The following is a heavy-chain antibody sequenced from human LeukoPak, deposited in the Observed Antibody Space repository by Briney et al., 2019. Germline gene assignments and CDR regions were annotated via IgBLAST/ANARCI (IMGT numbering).Heavy chain of an antibody. CDR2: ISGSGSTI. J-gene: IGHJ6*03. CDR3: AREGYYGSGLYYYYYMDV. Sequence: GGSLRLSCAASGFTFSSYTMNWVRQAPGKGLEWVSYISGSGSTIYYADSVKGRSTISRDNAKNSLYLQMNSLRAEDTAVYYCAREGYYGSGLYYYYYMDVWGKGTTVTVSS. D-gene: IGHD3-10*01. V-gene: IGHV3-48*01. CDR1: GFTFSSYT.